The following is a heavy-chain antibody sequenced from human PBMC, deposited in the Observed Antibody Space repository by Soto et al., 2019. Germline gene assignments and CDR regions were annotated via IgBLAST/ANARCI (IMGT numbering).Heavy chain of an antibody. Sequence: ASVKVSCKASGYTFTSYGISWVRQAPGQGLEWMGWISAYNGNTNYAQKLQGRVTMTTDTSTSTAYMELRSLRSDDTAVYYCARFELSSSTSCYGGDAFDIWGQGTMVTVSS. CDR2: ISAYNGNT. J-gene: IGHJ3*02. CDR1: GYTFTSYG. CDR3: ARFELSSSTSCYGGDAFDI. V-gene: IGHV1-18*01. D-gene: IGHD2-2*01.